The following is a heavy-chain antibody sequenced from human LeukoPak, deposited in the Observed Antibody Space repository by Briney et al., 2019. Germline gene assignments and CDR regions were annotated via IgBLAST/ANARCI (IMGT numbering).Heavy chain of an antibody. Sequence: ASVKVSCKASGYAFASYHMHWVRQAPGQGLEWMGKINLSGGSTTYAQKFQGRVTMTRDTSTSTVYMELSSLRSEDTAVYYCARDYVDDIPMIKDYWGQGTLVTVSS. CDR3: ARDYVDDIPMIKDY. V-gene: IGHV1-46*01. CDR2: INLSGGST. J-gene: IGHJ4*02. D-gene: IGHD2-8*01. CDR1: GYAFASYH.